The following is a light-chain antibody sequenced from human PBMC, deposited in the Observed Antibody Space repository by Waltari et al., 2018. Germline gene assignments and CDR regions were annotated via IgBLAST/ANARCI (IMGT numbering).Light chain of an antibody. Sequence: QSALTQPASVSGSPGQSITIPCTGTSSDVGSYNLVSWYQQHPGKAPKLMIYEDTKRPSGVSNRFSGSKSGNTASLTISGLQAEDEADYYCCSYAGSSIWVFGGGTELTVL. J-gene: IGLJ3*02. CDR1: SSDVGSYNL. CDR2: EDT. V-gene: IGLV2-23*01. CDR3: CSYAGSSIWV.